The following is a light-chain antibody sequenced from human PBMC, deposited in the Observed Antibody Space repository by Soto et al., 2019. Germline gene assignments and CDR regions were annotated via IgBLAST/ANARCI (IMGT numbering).Light chain of an antibody. V-gene: IGKV1-39*01. CDR1: QSSSSY. CDR3: QQSYSTPFP. CDR2: DAS. Sequence: DIQMTQSPSSLSASVGDRVTITCRASQSSSSYLNWYQQRPGKAPKLLIFDASSLQSGVPSRFSGSGSGTEFTLTISSLQPEDSATYYCQQSYSTPFPFGPGTKVDVK. J-gene: IGKJ3*01.